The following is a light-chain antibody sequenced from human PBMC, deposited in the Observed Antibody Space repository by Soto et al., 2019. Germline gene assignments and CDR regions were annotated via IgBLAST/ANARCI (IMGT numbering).Light chain of an antibody. V-gene: IGKV3-15*01. CDR3: QQYNNWHRT. Sequence: EIGLTQSPATLSLSPGGRATLSCRASQSVSLSLAWYQQKAGQAPRLLIYGTSTRATGIPARFSGSGSGTDFSLTISSLQFEDFAVYYCQQYNNWHRTLGQGSKVDI. J-gene: IGKJ1*01. CDR2: GTS. CDR1: QSVSLS.